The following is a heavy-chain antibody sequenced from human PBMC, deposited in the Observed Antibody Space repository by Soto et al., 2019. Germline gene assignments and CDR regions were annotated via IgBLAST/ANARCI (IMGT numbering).Heavy chain of an antibody. D-gene: IGHD4-17*01. Sequence: ASVKVSCKASGYTFTSYGINWVRQAPGQGLEWMGWISAYNGNTNYAQKLQGRVTMTTDTSTSTAYMELRSLRSDDTAVYYCARDDYGDYADYYYGMDVWGQGTTVTVSS. CDR3: ARDDYGDYADYYYGMDV. CDR2: ISAYNGNT. CDR1: GYTFTSYG. J-gene: IGHJ6*02. V-gene: IGHV1-18*01.